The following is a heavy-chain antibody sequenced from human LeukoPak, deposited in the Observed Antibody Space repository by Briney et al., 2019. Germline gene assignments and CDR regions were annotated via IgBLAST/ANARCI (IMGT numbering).Heavy chain of an antibody. CDR1: GYTFTGYY. J-gene: IGHJ4*02. Sequence: ASVKVSCKASGYTFTGYYMHWVRQAPGQGLEWMGWINPNSGGTNYAQKFQGRVIMPRDTSISTAYMELSRLRSDDTAVYYCARGRGTMVRGVMENFDYWGQGTLVTVSS. CDR2: INPNSGGT. CDR3: ARGRGTMVRGVMENFDY. V-gene: IGHV1-2*02. D-gene: IGHD3-10*01.